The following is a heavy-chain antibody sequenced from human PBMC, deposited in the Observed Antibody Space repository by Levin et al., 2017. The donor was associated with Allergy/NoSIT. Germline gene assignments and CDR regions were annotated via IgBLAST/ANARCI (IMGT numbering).Heavy chain of an antibody. CDR3: ARRIAPPYDGGDDRAFDS. Sequence: SGPTLVKPTQTLTLTCTFSGFSLTTSGMAVGWIRQPPGKALEWLALIYWDDDKRYSPSLKSRLTITKDTSKNQVVLTMSNMDPVDTAAYYCARRIAPPYDGGDDRAFDSWGQGTMVTVSS. D-gene: IGHD2-21*01. J-gene: IGHJ3*02. CDR2: IYWDDDK. CDR1: GFSLTTSGMA. V-gene: IGHV2-5*02.